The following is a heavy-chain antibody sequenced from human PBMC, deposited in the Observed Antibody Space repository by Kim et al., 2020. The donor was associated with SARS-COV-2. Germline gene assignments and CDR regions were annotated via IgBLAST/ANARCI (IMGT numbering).Heavy chain of an antibody. CDR3: AKEDHPTYYDYGMDV. D-gene: IGHD1-1*01. CDR2: ISGSGGST. V-gene: IGHV3-23*01. CDR1: GFTFSSYA. J-gene: IGHJ6*02. Sequence: GGSLRLSCAASGFTFSSYAMSWVRQAPGKGPEWVSAISGSGGSTYYADSVKGRFTISRDKSKNTLYLQMNSLRAEDTAVYYCAKEDHPTYYDYGMDVWGQGTTVTVSS.